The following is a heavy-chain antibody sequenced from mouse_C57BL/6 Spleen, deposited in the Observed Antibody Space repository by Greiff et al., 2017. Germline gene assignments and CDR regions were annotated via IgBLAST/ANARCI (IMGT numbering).Heavy chain of an antibody. CDR3: ARSTWTAQATGYYFDY. CDR1: GYSFTDYN. Sequence: EVKLMESGPELVKPGASVKISCKASGYSFTDYNMNWVKQSNGKSLEWIGVINPNYGTTSYNQKFKGKATLTVDQSSSTAYMQLNSLTSEDSAVYYCARSTWTAQATGYYFDYWGQGTTLTVSS. D-gene: IGHD3-2*02. CDR2: INPNYGTT. V-gene: IGHV1-39*01. J-gene: IGHJ2*01.